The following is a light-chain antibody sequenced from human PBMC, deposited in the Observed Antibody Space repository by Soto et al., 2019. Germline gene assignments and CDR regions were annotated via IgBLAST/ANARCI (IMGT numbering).Light chain of an antibody. CDR3: QQSYTTSA. CDR2: TAS. V-gene: IGKV1-39*01. CDR1: QSISNY. J-gene: IGKJ4*01. Sequence: DIQVTQSPSSLSASVGDRVTITCRASQSISNYLNWYQQKPGKAPKLLIYTASSLQSGVPSRFSGSGSGTDFTLTISSLQPDDFATYYCQQSYTTSAFGGGTKVDIK.